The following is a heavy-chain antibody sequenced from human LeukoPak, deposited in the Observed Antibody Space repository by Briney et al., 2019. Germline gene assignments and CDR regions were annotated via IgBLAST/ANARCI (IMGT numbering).Heavy chain of an antibody. Sequence: GESLKISCRASGYSFTSYWIGWVRQMPGRGLEWMAIAYPGDSDSGYSPSFQGQVTISADESISTAYVQWSSLKASDTAIYYCARRGSGTDFDYWGQGTLVTVSS. CDR2: AYPGDSDS. V-gene: IGHV5-51*01. J-gene: IGHJ4*02. CDR1: GYSFTSYW. CDR3: ARRGSGTDFDY. D-gene: IGHD3-10*01.